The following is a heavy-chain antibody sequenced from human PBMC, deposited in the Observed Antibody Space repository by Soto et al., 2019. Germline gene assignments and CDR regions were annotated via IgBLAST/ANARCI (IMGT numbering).Heavy chain of an antibody. V-gene: IGHV3-33*05. CDR3: AREDRGYCSSTSCYTTKYYYGMDV. CDR1: GFSFSGHG. CDR2: ISDDGTVQ. D-gene: IGHD2-2*02. Sequence: GGSLRLSCVGSGFSFSGHGMHWVRQAPGRGLEWVAVISDDGTVQHYLDAVKGRFYISRDNAKNSLYLQMNSLRAEDTAVYYCAREDRGYCSSTSCYTTKYYYGMDVWGQGTTVTVSS. J-gene: IGHJ6*02.